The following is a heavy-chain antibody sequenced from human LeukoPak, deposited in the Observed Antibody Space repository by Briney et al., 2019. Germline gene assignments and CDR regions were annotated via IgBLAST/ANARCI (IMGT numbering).Heavy chain of an antibody. Sequence: GGSLRLSCAASGFTFSDYSMNWVRQAPGKGLEWLSYISSSSRIIYYADSVRGRFTVSRDNAKDSLYLQMNNLRVEDTAVYYCARDSPRLSYWGQGTLVTVSS. CDR1: GFTFSDYS. CDR2: ISSSSRII. CDR3: ARDSPRLSY. V-gene: IGHV3-48*01. J-gene: IGHJ4*02.